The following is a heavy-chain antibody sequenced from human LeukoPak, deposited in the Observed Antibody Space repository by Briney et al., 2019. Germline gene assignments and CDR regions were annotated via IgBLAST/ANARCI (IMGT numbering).Heavy chain of an antibody. CDR1: GYSFTSYW. J-gene: IGHJ6*03. D-gene: IGHD4-17*01. CDR2: IYPGDSDT. Sequence: GESLKISCKGSGYSFTSYWIGWVRQMPGKGLEWMGIIYPGDSDTRYSPSFQGQVTISADKSISTAYLQWSSLKASDTAMYYCARLHGDYDYYYYMDVWGKGTTVTISS. V-gene: IGHV5-51*01. CDR3: ARLHGDYDYYYYMDV.